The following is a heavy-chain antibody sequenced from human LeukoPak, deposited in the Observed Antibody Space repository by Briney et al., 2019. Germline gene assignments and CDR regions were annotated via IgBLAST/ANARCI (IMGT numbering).Heavy chain of an antibody. CDR2: IIPILGIA. D-gene: IGHD3-22*01. J-gene: IGHJ4*02. CDR3: ASDVDSSGYYYGSFYDFDY. CDR1: GGTFSSYA. Sequence: SVKVSCKASGGTFSSYAISWVRQAPGQGLEWMGRIIPILGIANYAQKFQGRVTITADKSTSTAYMELSSLRSEDTAVYYCASDVDSSGYYYGSFYDFDYWGQGTLVTVSP. V-gene: IGHV1-69*04.